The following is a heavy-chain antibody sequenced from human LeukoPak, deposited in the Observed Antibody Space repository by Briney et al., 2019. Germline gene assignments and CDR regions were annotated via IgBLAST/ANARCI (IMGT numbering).Heavy chain of an antibody. Sequence: GGSLRLSCAASGFTFTSYEMNWVRQSPGKGLECVSYISSSGSTIYYADSVKGRFTISRDNAKNSLYLQMNSLRAEDTAVYYCARDRYTVMVMGYYGMDVWGKGTTVTVSS. CDR2: ISSSGSTI. V-gene: IGHV3-48*03. CDR3: ARDRYTVMVMGYYGMDV. CDR1: GFTFTSYE. J-gene: IGHJ6*04. D-gene: IGHD5-18*01.